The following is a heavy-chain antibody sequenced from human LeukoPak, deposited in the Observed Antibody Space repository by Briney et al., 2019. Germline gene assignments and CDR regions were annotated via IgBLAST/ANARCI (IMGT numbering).Heavy chain of an antibody. J-gene: IGHJ4*02. V-gene: IGHV3-23*01. CDR2: ISGSGGTT. Sequence: PGGSLRLSCTASGFTFSNYAMSWVRQAPGKGLEWVSTISGSGGTTYYADSVRGRFTISRDNSKNTLYLQMNSLRAEDTAVYYCAKTLSSYGGSDYWGQGTLVTVSS. D-gene: IGHD4-23*01. CDR1: GFTFSNYA. CDR3: AKTLSSYGGSDY.